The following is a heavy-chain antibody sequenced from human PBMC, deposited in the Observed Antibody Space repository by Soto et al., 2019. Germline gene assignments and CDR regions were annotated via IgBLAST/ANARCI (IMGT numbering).Heavy chain of an antibody. CDR2: IYYSGST. D-gene: IGHD6-19*01. CDR1: GGSISSSSYY. V-gene: IGHV4-39*07. Sequence: SETLSLTCTVSGGSISSSSYYWGWIRQPPGKGLEWIGNIYYSGSTYYSPSLKSRVTISVDTSKNQFSLKLSSVTAADTAVYYCARAWQYSSGFFDYWGQGTLVTVLL. CDR3: ARAWQYSSGFFDY. J-gene: IGHJ4*02.